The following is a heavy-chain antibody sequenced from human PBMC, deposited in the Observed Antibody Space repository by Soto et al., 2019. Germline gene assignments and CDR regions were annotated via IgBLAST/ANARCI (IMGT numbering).Heavy chain of an antibody. CDR2: MNPANGDT. D-gene: IGHD3-10*01. J-gene: IGHJ6*02. V-gene: IGHV1-3*01. Sequence: ASVKVSCKASGYSFTTHAMHWVRQAPGQGLEWMAWMNPANGDTRLSQKFQGRLTINRDTSATTAYMELSSLRFEDTAVYYCARDARLGDHYYYGLDVWGQGTTVTVSS. CDR3: ARDARLGDHYYYGLDV. CDR1: GYSFTTHA.